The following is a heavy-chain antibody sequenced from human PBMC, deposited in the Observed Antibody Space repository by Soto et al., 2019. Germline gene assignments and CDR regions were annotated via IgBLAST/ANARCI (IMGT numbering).Heavy chain of an antibody. CDR1: DFTFTNAW. V-gene: IGHV3-15*07. J-gene: IGHJ4*02. CDR3: VAGVVTSGWYVVDS. Sequence: EVQLVESGGGLIKPGGSLRLSCAASDFTFTNAWMHWVRQAPGKGLEWVGRIKSKADGGTTDYAAPVKGRFTISRDDSKNTLYLQINSLRIEDTAVYYCVAGVVTSGWYVVDSWGQGTLVTVSS. CDR2: IKSKADGGTT. D-gene: IGHD6-19*01.